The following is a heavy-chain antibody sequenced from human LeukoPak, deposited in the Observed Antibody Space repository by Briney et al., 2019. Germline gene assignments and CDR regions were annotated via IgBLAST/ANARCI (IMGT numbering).Heavy chain of an antibody. D-gene: IGHD3-22*01. CDR1: GGTFSSYA. V-gene: IGHV1-69*05. J-gene: IGHJ3*02. CDR3: AREGAPYYYDSRAHAFDI. Sequence: SVKVSCKASGGTFSSYAISWVRQAPGQGLEWMGGIIPIFGTANYAQKFQGRVTITTDESTSTAYMELSSLRSEDTAVYYCAREGAPYYYDSRAHAFDIWGQGTMATVSS. CDR2: IIPIFGTA.